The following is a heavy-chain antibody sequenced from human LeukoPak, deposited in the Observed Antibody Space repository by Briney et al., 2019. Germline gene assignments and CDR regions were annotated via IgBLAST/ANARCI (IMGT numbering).Heavy chain of an antibody. J-gene: IGHJ4*02. V-gene: IGHV4-61*05. CDR1: GGSISSSSYY. CDR2: IYYSGST. D-gene: IGHD6-19*01. CDR3: ARVADSSGWYLGPRGGGYFDY. Sequence: SETLSLTCTVSGGSISSSSYYWGWIRQPPGKGLEWIGYIYYSGSTNYNPSLKSRVTISVDTSKNQFSLKLSSVTAADTAVYYCARVADSSGWYLGPRGGGYFDYWGQGTLVTVSS.